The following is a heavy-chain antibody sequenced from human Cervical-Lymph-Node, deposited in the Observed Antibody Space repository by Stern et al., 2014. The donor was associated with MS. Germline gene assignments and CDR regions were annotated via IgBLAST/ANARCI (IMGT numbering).Heavy chain of an antibody. J-gene: IGHJ3*01. V-gene: IGHV1-2*06. D-gene: IGHD2-15*01. Sequence: QVQLVQSGAEVKKPGASVKVSCQASGNTINDHYIHWLRQVPGQGLEWMGRIDPSGGYTNVAATFQDRLAMTRDMSVSTAYMELRGLRLDDAAVYFCARQRVIDMVDDAFDVWGQGTRVSVSS. CDR2: IDPSGGYT. CDR1: GNTINDHY. CDR3: ARQRVIDMVDDAFDV.